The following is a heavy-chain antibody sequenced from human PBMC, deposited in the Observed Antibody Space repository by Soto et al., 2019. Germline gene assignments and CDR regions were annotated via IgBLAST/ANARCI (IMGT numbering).Heavy chain of an antibody. J-gene: IGHJ6*02. Sequence: ESGGGLVKPGGSLRLSCAASGFTFSSYSMNWVRQAPGKGLEWVSSISSSSSYIYYADSVKGRFTISRDNAKNSLYLQMNSLRAEDTAVYYCARDVYCSGGSCYSSYYYYYGMDVWGQGTTVTVSS. CDR1: GFTFSSYS. V-gene: IGHV3-21*01. CDR2: ISSSSSYI. D-gene: IGHD2-15*01. CDR3: ARDVYCSGGSCYSSYYYYYGMDV.